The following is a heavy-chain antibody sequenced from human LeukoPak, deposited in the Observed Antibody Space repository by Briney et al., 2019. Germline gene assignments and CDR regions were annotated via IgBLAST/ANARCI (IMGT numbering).Heavy chain of an antibody. CDR1: GGTFSNYA. CDR3: ARILSSSWYEYFHH. Sequence: GATVKVSCKASGGTFSNYAISWVRQAPGQGLEWMGAIIPILGIENYAQKFQGRVTITADESTSTAYMELSSLRSEDTAVYYCARILSSSWYEYFHHWGQGTLVTVSS. V-gene: IGHV1-69*10. D-gene: IGHD6-19*01. J-gene: IGHJ1*01. CDR2: IIPILGIE.